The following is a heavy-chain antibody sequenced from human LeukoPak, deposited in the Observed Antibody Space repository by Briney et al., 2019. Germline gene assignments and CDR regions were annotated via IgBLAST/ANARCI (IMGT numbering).Heavy chain of an antibody. J-gene: IGHJ3*02. CDR1: GFTFSSYG. V-gene: IGHV3-21*01. CDR2: ISSGSSYI. D-gene: IGHD1-26*01. CDR3: ARALPSPLYSGSYADAFDI. Sequence: GGSLRLSCAASGFTFSSYGMNWVRQAPGKGLEWVSSISSGSSYIYYADSVKGRFTISRDNAKNSLYLQMNSLRAEDTAVYYCARALPSPLYSGSYADAFDIWGQGTMVTVSS.